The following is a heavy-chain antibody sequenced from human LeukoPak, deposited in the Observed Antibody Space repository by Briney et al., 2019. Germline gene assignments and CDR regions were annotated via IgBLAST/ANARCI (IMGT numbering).Heavy chain of an antibody. CDR3: AKDRSSDLTNYELF. D-gene: IGHD3-3*01. CDR2: IGGTSGNT. V-gene: IGHV3-23*01. Sequence: GGSLRLSCAASGFIFSSYAMTWVRQAPGKGLEWVSTIGGTSGNTNYADSVKGRFTISRDNSKNTLYLHMNSLRAEDTAVYYCAKDRSSDLTNYELFWGQGSLVTVSS. J-gene: IGHJ4*02. CDR1: GFIFSSYA.